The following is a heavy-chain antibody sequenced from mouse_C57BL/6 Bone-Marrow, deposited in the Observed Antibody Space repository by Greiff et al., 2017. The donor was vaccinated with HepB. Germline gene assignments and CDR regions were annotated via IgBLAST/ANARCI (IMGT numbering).Heavy chain of an antibody. CDR3: TKSDGVWMDY. Sequence: EVKLQESGAELVRPGASVKLSCTASGFNIKDDYMHWVKQRPEQGLEWIGWIDPENGDTEYASKFQGKATITADTSTKTAYLQLSSLTSEDTAVYYCTKSDGVWMDYWGQGTSVTVSS. CDR2: IDPENGDT. V-gene: IGHV14-4*01. D-gene: IGHD6-2*01. J-gene: IGHJ4*01. CDR1: GFNIKDDY.